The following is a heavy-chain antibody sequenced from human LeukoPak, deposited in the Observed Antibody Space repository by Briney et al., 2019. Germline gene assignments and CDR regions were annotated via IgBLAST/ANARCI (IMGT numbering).Heavy chain of an antibody. V-gene: IGHV3-48*04. CDR3: ARSNGLRYFDR. D-gene: IGHD4-11*01. CDR1: GFTFGSYA. J-gene: IGHJ4*02. Sequence: GGSLRFSCAASGFTFGSYAMSWVRQAPGKGLEWVAYFGSTGTIHYADSMRGRFTISRDNAEMSLFLQMNSLRVDDTAVYYCARSNGLRYFDRWGQGTLVTVSS. CDR2: FGSTGTI.